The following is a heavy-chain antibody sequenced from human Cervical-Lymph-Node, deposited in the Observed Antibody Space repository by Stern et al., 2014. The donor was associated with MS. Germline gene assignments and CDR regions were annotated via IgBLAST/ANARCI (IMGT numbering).Heavy chain of an antibody. V-gene: IGHV4-61*02. CDR1: GGSIRSGDHY. D-gene: IGHD5-12*01. CDR3: ARRSGHESLSPGFHL. J-gene: IGHJ5*02. Sequence: VQLLESGPGLVKPSQTLSLTCSVSGGSIRSGDHYWSWIRQTAGKRLEWIGRSYTMGDPFYNPPHGNRVTVSAEVSKRNFPLRLSSVTAADTAVYYCARRSGHESLSPGFHLWGQGILVTVSS. CDR2: SYTMGDP.